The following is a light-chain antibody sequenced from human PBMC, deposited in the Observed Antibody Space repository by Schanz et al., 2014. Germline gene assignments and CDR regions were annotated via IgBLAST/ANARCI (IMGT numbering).Light chain of an antibody. V-gene: IGLV2-14*03. CDR3: NSFTSSHTHV. CDR1: ASDIGSYNY. CDR2: DVD. Sequence: QSALTQPASVSGSPGQSITISCTGTASDIGSYNYVSWYQHHPAKAPKLLIYDVDRRPSAVSTRFSGSKTGNTASLTISGLQAEDEADYYCNSFTSSHTHVFGGGTQLTVL. J-gene: IGLJ3*02.